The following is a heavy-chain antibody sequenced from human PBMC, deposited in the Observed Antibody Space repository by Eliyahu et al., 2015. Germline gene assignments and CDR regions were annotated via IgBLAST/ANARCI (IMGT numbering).Heavy chain of an antibody. D-gene: IGHD2-21*01. J-gene: IGHJ6*02. CDR1: XFXXSSXX. V-gene: IGHV3-23*01. Sequence: EVQLLESGGGLVQPGGSLRLXCAASXFXXSSXXVXWVRQAPGKGLGWVSAISGSGGSTXYADSVKGRFTISRDNSKNTLYLQMNSLRAEDTAVYYCAKDRVSPRDRDYYYGMDVWGQGTTVTVSS. CDR2: ISGSGGST. CDR3: AKDRVSPRDRDYYYGMDV.